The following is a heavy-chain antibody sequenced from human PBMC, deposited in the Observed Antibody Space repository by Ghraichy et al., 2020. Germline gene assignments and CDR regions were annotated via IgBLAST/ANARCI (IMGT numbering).Heavy chain of an antibody. V-gene: IGHV3-53*01. CDR1: GFTVSTNY. J-gene: IGHJ4*02. CDR2: IYSGGTT. CDR3: ARDRAGARHFDD. Sequence: GSLRLSCAASGFTVSTNYMSWVRQAPGKGLEWVSVIYSGGTTYYADSVKGRFTISRDNSKNTLYLQMNSLRAEDTAVYYCARDRAGARHFDDWGQGTLVTVSS. D-gene: IGHD3-10*01.